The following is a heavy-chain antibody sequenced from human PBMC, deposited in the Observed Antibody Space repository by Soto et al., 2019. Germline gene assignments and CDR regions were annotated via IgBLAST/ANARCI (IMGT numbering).Heavy chain of an antibody. J-gene: IGHJ6*02. CDR3: AREIWFGELSYGMDV. CDR1: GGSISSGGYY. Sequence: SETLSLTCTVSGGSISSGGYYWSWLRQHPGKGLEWIGYIYYSESTYYNPSLKSRVTIPVDTSKNQFSLKLSSVTAADTAVYYCAREIWFGELSYGMDVWGQGTTVTVSS. V-gene: IGHV4-31*03. CDR2: IYYSEST. D-gene: IGHD3-10*01.